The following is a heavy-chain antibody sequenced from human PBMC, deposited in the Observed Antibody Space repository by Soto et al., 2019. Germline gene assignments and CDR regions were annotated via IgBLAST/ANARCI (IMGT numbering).Heavy chain of an antibody. CDR2: IYITGAT. Sequence: LSLTCAASGFTVSTNYMSWVRQAPGKGLEWVSLIYITGATYYADSVKDRFTISRDISENTLFLQMNSLRAEDTAVYYCARGYCTNGVCDRDAFDIWGQGTVVTVSS. CDR3: ARGYCTNGVCDRDAFDI. D-gene: IGHD2-8*01. V-gene: IGHV3-66*01. J-gene: IGHJ3*02. CDR1: GFTVSTNY.